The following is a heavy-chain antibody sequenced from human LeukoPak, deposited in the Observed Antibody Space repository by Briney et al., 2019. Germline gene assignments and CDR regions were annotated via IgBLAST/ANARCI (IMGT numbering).Heavy chain of an antibody. D-gene: IGHD4-11*01. Sequence: ASVKVFCKASGYTFTGYYMHWVRQAPGQGLEWMGRINPNSGGTNYAQKFQGRVTMTRDTSISTAYMELSRLRSDDAAVYYCARDHDYGKYAFTNDFGRQGTLVTVSS. J-gene: IGHJ4*02. CDR1: GYTFTGYY. V-gene: IGHV1-2*06. CDR3: ARDHDYGKYAFTNDF. CDR2: INPNSGGT.